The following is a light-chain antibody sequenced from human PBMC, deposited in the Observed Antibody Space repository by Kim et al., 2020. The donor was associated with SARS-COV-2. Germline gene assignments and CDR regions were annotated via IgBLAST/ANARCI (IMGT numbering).Light chain of an antibody. CDR1: SSDVGGYNY. CDR3: SSYTSSSTVV. V-gene: IGLV2-14*01. CDR2: DVS. Sequence: QSALPQPASVSGSPGQSITISCTGTSSDVGGYNYVSWYQQHPGKAPKLMIYDVSKRPSGVSNRFSGSKSGNTASLTISGLQAEDEADYYCSSYTSSSTVVFGGGTQLNVL. J-gene: IGLJ2*01.